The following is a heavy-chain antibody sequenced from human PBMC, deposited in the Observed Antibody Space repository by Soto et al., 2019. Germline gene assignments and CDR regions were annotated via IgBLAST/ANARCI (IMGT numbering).Heavy chain of an antibody. CDR3: ARDRVYCSSTSCYQKYNWFDP. V-gene: IGHV1-3*01. D-gene: IGHD2-2*01. CDR2: INAGNGNT. J-gene: IGHJ5*02. Sequence: ASVKVSCKASGYTFTSYAMHWVRQAPGQRLEWMGWINAGNGNTKYSQKFQGRVTITRDTSASTAYMELSSLRSEDTAVYYCARDRVYCSSTSCYQKYNWFDPWGQGTLVTVSS. CDR1: GYTFTSYA.